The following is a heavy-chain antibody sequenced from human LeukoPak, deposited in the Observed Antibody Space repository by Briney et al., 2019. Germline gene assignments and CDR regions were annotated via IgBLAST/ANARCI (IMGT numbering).Heavy chain of an antibody. D-gene: IGHD1-26*01. J-gene: IGHJ6*02. CDR2: IYYSGST. V-gene: IGHV4-59*08. CDR3: ARHEELPPRSYYYYGMDV. CDR1: GGSISSYY. Sequence: SETLSLTCTVPGGSISSYYWSWIRQPPGKGLEWSGYIYYSGSTNYNPSLKSRVTISVDTSKNQFSLKLSSVTAADTAVYYCARHEELPPRSYYYYGMDVWGQGATVTVAS.